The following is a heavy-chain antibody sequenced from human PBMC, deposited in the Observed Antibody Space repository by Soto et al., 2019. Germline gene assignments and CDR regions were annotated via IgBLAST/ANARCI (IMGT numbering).Heavy chain of an antibody. Sequence: ASVKVSCKASGYTFTSYDINWVRQATGQGLEWKGWMNPNSGNTGYAQKFQGRVTMTRNTSISTAYMELSSLRSEDTAVYYCARVENYYDSSGYRSYYYGMDVWGQGTTVTVSS. J-gene: IGHJ6*02. CDR2: MNPNSGNT. D-gene: IGHD3-22*01. CDR3: ARVENYYDSSGYRSYYYGMDV. CDR1: GYTFTSYD. V-gene: IGHV1-8*01.